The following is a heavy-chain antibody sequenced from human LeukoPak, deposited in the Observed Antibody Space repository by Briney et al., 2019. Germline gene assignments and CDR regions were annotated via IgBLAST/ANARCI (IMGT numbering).Heavy chain of an antibody. J-gene: IGHJ4*02. CDR3: AREGYFGGGGFDY. CDR1: GGTFSSYA. CDR2: IIPIFGTA. V-gene: IGHV1-69*05. Sequence: SVKVSCKASGGTFSSYAISWVRQAPGQGLEWMGGIIPIFGTANYAQKLQGRVTMTTDTSTSTAYMELRSLRSDDTAVYYCAREGYFGGGGFDYWGQGTLVTVSS. D-gene: IGHD3-10*01.